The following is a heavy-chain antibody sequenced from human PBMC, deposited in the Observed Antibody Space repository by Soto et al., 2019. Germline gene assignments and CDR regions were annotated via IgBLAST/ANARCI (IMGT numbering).Heavy chain of an antibody. Sequence: QITLKESGPTLVKPTQTLTLTCTFSGFSLSTSGVGVGWIRQPPGKALEWLALIYWDDDKRYSPSLKGRLTITRHTSKHQLVLTMTSQDPVDTATYYCAHSRNVLIVYAIREGGWFDPWGQGNLVTVS. V-gene: IGHV2-5*02. D-gene: IGHD2-8*01. J-gene: IGHJ5*02. CDR2: IYWDDDK. CDR1: GFSLSTSGVG. CDR3: AHSRNVLIVYAIREGGWFDP.